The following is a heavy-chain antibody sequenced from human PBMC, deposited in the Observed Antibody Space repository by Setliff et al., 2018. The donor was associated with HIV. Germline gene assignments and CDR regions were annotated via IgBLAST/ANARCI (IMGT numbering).Heavy chain of an antibody. Sequence: GGSLRLSCAASEFTLSGYSMSWVRQVPGKGLEWVSAVRAGGGSTFYADSVKGRFTISRDDSKNSLHLQMNSLRAEDTALYYCAKDMVYYYDSSGYPFDYWGQGTLVTVSS. V-gene: IGHV3-23*01. CDR2: VRAGGGST. D-gene: IGHD3-22*01. CDR1: EFTLSGYS. J-gene: IGHJ4*02. CDR3: AKDMVYYYDSSGYPFDY.